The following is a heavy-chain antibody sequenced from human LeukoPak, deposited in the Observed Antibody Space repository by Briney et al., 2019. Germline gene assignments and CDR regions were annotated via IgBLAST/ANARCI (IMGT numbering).Heavy chain of an antibody. V-gene: IGHV3-48*03. CDR2: ISSRGGTI. D-gene: IGHD6-6*01. CDR1: EVTFSTYE. Sequence: GGSLRLSCAGTEVTFSTYEMNWVRQAPGKGLEWVSYISSRGGTIYYADSVKGRFTISRDNAKNSLYLQMNSLIAEDTAVYYCARESSSSEFDYWGQGTLVTVSS. J-gene: IGHJ4*02. CDR3: ARESSSSEFDY.